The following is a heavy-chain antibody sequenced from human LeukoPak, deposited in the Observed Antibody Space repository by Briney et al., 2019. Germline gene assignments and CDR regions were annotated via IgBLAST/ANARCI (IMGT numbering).Heavy chain of an antibody. V-gene: IGHV3-7*01. CDR2: IKQDGSEK. Sequence: GGSLRLSFAASGFTFSSFWMSWFGQAPGKGLEGVANIKQDGSEKYYVDSVKGRFTISRDNAKNSLYLQMNSLRAEDTAVYYCARVLHYYDSSGYPDYWGQGTLVTVSS. J-gene: IGHJ4*02. CDR3: ARVLHYYDSSGYPDY. D-gene: IGHD3-22*01. CDR1: GFTFSSFW.